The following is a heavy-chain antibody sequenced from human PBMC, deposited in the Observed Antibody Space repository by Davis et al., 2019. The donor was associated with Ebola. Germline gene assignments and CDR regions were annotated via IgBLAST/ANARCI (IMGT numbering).Heavy chain of an antibody. J-gene: IGHJ4*02. CDR2: INHSGST. CDR3: ARGRTGGNHPRLDS. Sequence: SETLSLTCAVYGGSFSGYYWSWIRQPPGKGLEWIGEINHSGSTNYNPSLKSRVTISSDMSKNQFSLKLSSVTAADTAVYYCARGRTGGNHPRLDSWGQGTLVTVSS. CDR1: GGSFSGYY. V-gene: IGHV4-34*01. D-gene: IGHD7-27*01.